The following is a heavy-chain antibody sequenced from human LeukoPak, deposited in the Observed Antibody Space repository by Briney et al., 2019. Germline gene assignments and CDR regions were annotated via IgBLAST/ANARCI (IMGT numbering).Heavy chain of an antibody. CDR2: INHSGST. V-gene: IGHV4-34*01. CDR1: GGSFSGYY. CDR3: ARYSSSKYYFDY. D-gene: IGHD6-6*01. J-gene: IGHJ4*02. Sequence: KPSETLSLTCAVYGGSFSGYYWSWIRQPPGKGLEWIGEINHSGSTNYNPSLKSRVTISVDTSKNQFSLKLSSVTAADTAVYYRARYSSSKYYFDYWGQGTLVTVSS.